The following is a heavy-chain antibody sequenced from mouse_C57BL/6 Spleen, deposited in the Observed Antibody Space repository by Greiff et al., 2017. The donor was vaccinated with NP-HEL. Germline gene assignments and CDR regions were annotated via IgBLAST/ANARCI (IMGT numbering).Heavy chain of an antibody. V-gene: IGHV1-26*01. CDR1: GYTFTDYY. CDR2: INPNNGGT. J-gene: IGHJ2*01. Sequence: EVQLQQSGPELVKPGASVKISCKASGYTFTDYYMNWVKQSHGKSLEWIGDINPNNGGTSYNQKFKGKATLTVDKSSSTAYMELRSLTSEDSAVYYCARATVVAGNYFDYWGQGTTLTVSS. D-gene: IGHD1-1*01. CDR3: ARATVVAGNYFDY.